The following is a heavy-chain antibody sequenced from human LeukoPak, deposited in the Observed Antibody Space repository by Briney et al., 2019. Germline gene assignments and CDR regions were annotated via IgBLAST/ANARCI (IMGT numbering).Heavy chain of an antibody. CDR1: DASIIDYY. CDR2: IFYSGNT. D-gene: IGHD1-26*01. CDR3: ARHLTMSGSYPFDP. J-gene: IGHJ5*02. Sequence: SETLSLTCTVSDASIIDYYWSWIRQPPGKGLEWIGYIFYSGNTNHNPSLKSRVTISIDTSKQQISLKLSSVTAADTAVYYCARHLTMSGSYPFDPWGQGTLVTVSS. V-gene: IGHV4-59*08.